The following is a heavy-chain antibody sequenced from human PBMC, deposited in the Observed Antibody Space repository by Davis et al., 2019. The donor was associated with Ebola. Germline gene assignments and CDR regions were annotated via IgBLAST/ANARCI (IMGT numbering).Heavy chain of an antibody. Sequence: ASVKVSCKASGYTFTNHYMHWVRQAPGQGLEWMGWISPYSGNTNYAQKLQGRVTMTTDTSTSTAYMELRSLRSDDTAVYYCARGSVGGYSYGLIDYWGQGTLVTVSS. J-gene: IGHJ4*02. CDR1: GYTFTNHY. D-gene: IGHD5-18*01. CDR2: ISPYSGNT. V-gene: IGHV1-18*04. CDR3: ARGSVGGYSYGLIDY.